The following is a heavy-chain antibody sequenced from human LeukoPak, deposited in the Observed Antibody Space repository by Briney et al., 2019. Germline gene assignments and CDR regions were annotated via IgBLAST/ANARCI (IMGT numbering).Heavy chain of an antibody. CDR1: TFTFSTYS. CDR3: ARILGFTLDY. CDR2: SEYSGTTS. J-gene: IGHJ4*02. V-gene: IGHV3-48*02. Sequence: PGGSLRLSCATSTFTFSTYSMNGVRQAPGKGLEWVSYSEYSGTTSYYADSVKGRFTVSRDNAKNSLYLQMSSLRDEDTAVYYCARILGFTLDYWGQGTLVTVSS.